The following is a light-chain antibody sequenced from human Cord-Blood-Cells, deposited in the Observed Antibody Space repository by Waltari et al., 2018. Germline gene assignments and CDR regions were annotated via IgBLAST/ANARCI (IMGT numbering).Light chain of an antibody. CDR3: SSYTSSSTHYV. J-gene: IGLJ1*01. CDR2: DVS. CDR1: SGAVGGYNY. Sequence: SALTHPASVSGSPGQSTTISCPGTSGAVGGYNYVSWYQQHPGKAPKLMIYDVSNRPSGVSNRFSGSKSGNTASLTISGLQAEDEADYYCSSYTSSSTHYVFGTGTKVTVL. V-gene: IGLV2-14*01.